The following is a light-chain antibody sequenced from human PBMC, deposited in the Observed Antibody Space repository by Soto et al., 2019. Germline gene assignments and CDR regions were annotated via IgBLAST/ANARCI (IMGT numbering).Light chain of an antibody. CDR3: QTWGTGVHV. CDR1: SGHSSYA. Sequence: QAVLTQSPSASASLGASVKLTCTLSSGHSSYAIAWHQQQPEKGPRYLMKLNSDGSHSKGDGIPDRFSGSSSGAERYLTISSLQSEDEADYCCQTWGTGVHVFGGGTKLTVL. CDR2: LNSDGSH. V-gene: IGLV4-69*01. J-gene: IGLJ3*02.